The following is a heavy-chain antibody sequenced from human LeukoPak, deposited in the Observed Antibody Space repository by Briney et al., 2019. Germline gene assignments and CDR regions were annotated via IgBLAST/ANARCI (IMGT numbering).Heavy chain of an antibody. CDR1: GFIVSSNY. V-gene: IGHV3-53*01. CDR3: ARDRSGFYSVDY. CDR2: IYSGGST. J-gene: IGHJ4*02. D-gene: IGHD5-12*01. Sequence: GGSLRLSCAASGFIVSSNYMSWVRQAPGKGLEWVSVIYSGGSTYYADSVKGRFTISRDNSKNTLYLQMNSLRAEDTAVYYCARDRSGFYSVDYWGQGTLVTVSS.